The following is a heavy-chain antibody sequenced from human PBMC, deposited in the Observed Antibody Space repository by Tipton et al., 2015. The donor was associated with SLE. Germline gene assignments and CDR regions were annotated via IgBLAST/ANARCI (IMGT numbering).Heavy chain of an antibody. CDR1: GGSISGHY. CDR3: ARGWRVRGHMELFYMDV. V-gene: IGHV4-59*11. J-gene: IGHJ6*03. Sequence: TLSLTCTVSGGSISGHYWSWIRQPPGKGLEWIGYIHYTGSTHYNPSLESRVTMSVDTSKNQFSLRLTSVNAADTALYYCARGWRVRGHMELFYMDVWGKGTTVSVSS. CDR2: IHYTGST. D-gene: IGHD3-10*01.